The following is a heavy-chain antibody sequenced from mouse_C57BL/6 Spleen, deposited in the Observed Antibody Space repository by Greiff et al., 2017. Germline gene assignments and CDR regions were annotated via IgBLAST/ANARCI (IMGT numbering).Heavy chain of an antibody. CDR2: IVPGSGST. CDR1: GYTFTGYW. CDR3: SMRDNDWYFDV. J-gene: IGHJ1*03. D-gene: IGHD2-3*01. Sequence: QVQLQQSGAELMKPGASVKLSCKATGYTFTGYWIEWVKQRPGHGLEWIGEIVPGSGSTNYNAKFQGKATFTADTSSNTAYLQLSSLTTEDSAVYDCSMRDNDWYFDVWGTGTTVTVSS. V-gene: IGHV1-9*01.